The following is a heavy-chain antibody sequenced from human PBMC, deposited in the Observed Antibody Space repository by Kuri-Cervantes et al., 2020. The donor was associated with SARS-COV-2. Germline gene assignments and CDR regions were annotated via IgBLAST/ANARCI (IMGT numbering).Heavy chain of an antibody. V-gene: IGHV5-51*01. Sequence: GESLKISCKGSGYSFTSYWIGWVRQMPGKGLEWMGIIYPGDSDTRYSPSFQGQVTISVDKSISTAYLQRSSLKASDTAMYYCARHHKVQLELRDYWGQGTLVTVSS. CDR2: IYPGDSDT. CDR3: ARHHKVQLELRDY. J-gene: IGHJ4*02. D-gene: IGHD1-7*01. CDR1: GYSFTSYW.